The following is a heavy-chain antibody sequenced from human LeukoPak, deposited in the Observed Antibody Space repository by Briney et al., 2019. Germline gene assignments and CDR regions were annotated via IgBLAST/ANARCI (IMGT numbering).Heavy chain of an antibody. Sequence: PSETLSLTCAVYGGSFTGYNGNWIRQSPGKGLEWIGEVNHSGSTTYNPSLKSRVTMSVDMSNNQFFLKLTSVTAADTAVYYCAGGYMKFDHWGQGILVTVSS. CDR1: GGSFTGYN. CDR2: VNHSGST. CDR3: AGGYMKFDH. D-gene: IGHD3-10*01. J-gene: IGHJ4*02. V-gene: IGHV4-34*01.